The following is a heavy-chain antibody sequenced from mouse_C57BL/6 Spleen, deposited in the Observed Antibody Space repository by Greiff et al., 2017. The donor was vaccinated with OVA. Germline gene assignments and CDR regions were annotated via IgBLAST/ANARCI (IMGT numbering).Heavy chain of an antibody. V-gene: IGHV1-69*01. Sequence: QVQLQQPGAELVMPGASVKLSCKASGYTFTSYWMHWVKQRPGQGLEWIGEIDPSDSYTNYNQKFKGKSTLTVDKSSSTAYMQLSSLTSEYSAVYYCARRWAMITTREVYYFDYWGQGTTLTVSS. D-gene: IGHD2-4*01. CDR2: IDPSDSYT. J-gene: IGHJ2*01. CDR3: ARRWAMITTREVYYFDY. CDR1: GYTFTSYW.